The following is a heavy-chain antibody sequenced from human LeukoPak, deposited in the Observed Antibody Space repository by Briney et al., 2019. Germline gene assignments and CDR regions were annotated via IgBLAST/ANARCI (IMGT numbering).Heavy chain of an antibody. CDR3: AKGDGSGSFLIDY. J-gene: IGHJ4*02. Sequence: GGSLRLSCVASGFXFSSKSFHWVRQPPGRGLEWVPFISSDGSRKYYGDFVEGRFTVSRDNSMHTLYLQVDTLRAEDTAMYYCAKGDGSGSFLIDYWGQGTLVTVSS. CDR2: ISSDGSRK. V-gene: IGHV3-30-3*01. D-gene: IGHD3-10*01. CDR1: GFXFSSKS.